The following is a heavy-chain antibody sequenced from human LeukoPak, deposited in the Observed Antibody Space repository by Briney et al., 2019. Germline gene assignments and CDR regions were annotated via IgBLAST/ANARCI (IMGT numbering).Heavy chain of an antibody. J-gene: IGHJ4*02. Sequence: SETLSLTCTVSGGSISSYYWSWIRQPAGKGLEWIGRIYTSGSTNYNPSLKSRVTMSVDTSKNQFSLNLGSVTAADTAVYYCAREHMVRGVIDRWGQGALVTVSS. V-gene: IGHV4-4*07. D-gene: IGHD3-10*01. CDR1: GGSISSYY. CDR2: IYTSGST. CDR3: AREHMVRGVIDR.